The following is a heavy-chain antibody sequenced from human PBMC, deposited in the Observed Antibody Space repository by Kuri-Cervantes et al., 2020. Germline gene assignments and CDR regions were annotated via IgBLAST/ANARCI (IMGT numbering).Heavy chain of an antibody. CDR1: GFTFSSYG. CDR3: ARLADYYGSGSYFGWFDP. D-gene: IGHD3-10*01. V-gene: IGHV3-33*01. Sequence: GGSLRLSCAASGFTFSSYGMHWVRQAPGKGLEWVAVIWYDGSNKYYADSVKGRFTISRDNSKNTLYLQMNSLRAEDTAVYYCARLADYYGSGSYFGWFDPWGQGTLVTVSS. CDR2: IWYDGSNK. J-gene: IGHJ5*02.